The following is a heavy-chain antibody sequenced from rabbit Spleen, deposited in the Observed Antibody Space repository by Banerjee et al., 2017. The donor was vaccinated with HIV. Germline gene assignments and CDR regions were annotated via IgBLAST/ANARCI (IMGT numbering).Heavy chain of an antibody. Sequence: QEQLVESGGGLVQPEGSLTLTCTASGFSFSSSYWICWVRQAPGKGLEWIACIRTGSSGSTYYASWAKGRFTISKTSSTTVTLQMTSLTAADTATYFCARNPYDSTALWGPGTLVTVS. CDR2: IRTGSSGST. V-gene: IGHV1S45*01. J-gene: IGHJ4*01. D-gene: IGHD7-1*01. CDR1: GFSFSSSYW. CDR3: ARNPYDSTAL.